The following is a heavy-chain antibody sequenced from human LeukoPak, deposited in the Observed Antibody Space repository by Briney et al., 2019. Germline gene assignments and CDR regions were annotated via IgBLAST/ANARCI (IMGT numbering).Heavy chain of an antibody. V-gene: IGHV3-66*01. Sequence: GGSLRLSCAASGFSVSSNYMNWVRQAPGKGLEWVSVIYSGGSAYYADSVKGRFTISRDNSKNTLYLQMNSLRAEDTAVYYCARSHTKYSDYFNFDYWGQGTLVTVCS. D-gene: IGHD4-11*01. CDR1: GFSVSSNY. CDR2: IYSGGSA. J-gene: IGHJ4*02. CDR3: ARSHTKYSDYFNFDY.